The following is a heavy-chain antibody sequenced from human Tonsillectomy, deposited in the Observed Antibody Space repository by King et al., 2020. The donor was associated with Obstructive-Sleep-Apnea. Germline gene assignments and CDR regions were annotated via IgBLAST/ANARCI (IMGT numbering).Heavy chain of an antibody. V-gene: IGHV3-21*01. CDR3: ARDYNTAVGRYFDL. CDR2: ISSSSSHI. CDR1: GFTFSTYS. Sequence: QLVQSGGGLVKPGGSLSLSCAASGFTFSTYSMNWVRQAPGKGLEWVSSISSSSSHIYYADSVKGRFTISRDNAENSLYLQMSSLRAEDTAVYYCARDYNTAVGRYFDLWGRGTLVTVSS. D-gene: IGHD5-18*01. J-gene: IGHJ2*01.